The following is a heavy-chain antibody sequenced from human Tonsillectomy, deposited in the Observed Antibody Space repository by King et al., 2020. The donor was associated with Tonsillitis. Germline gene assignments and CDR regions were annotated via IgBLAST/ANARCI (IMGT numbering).Heavy chain of an antibody. CDR1: GGAISSGGYY. J-gene: IGHJ4*02. V-gene: IGHV4-31*03. D-gene: IGHD3-22*01. CDR2: IYYSGST. CDR3: ARDHIGPFYYDSSGYYHPTNPGI. Sequence: QVQLQESGPGLVKPSQTLSLTCTVSGGAISSGGYYWSWIRQHTGKGLEWIGCIYYSGSTYYNASLKSRVTISVDTSKNQFSLKLSSVTAADTAVYYCARDHIGPFYYDSSGYYHPTNPGIWGQGTLVTVSS.